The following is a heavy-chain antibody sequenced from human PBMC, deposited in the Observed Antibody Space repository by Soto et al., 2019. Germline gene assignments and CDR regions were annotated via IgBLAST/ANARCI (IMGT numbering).Heavy chain of an antibody. Sequence: GASVKVSCKASGYTFTSYGISWVRQAPGQGLEWMGWISAYNGNTNYAQKLQGRVTMTTDTSTSTAYMELRSLRSDDTAVYYCARDLVRIAAQSWFDPWGQGTLVTVSS. J-gene: IGHJ5*02. CDR3: ARDLVRIAAQSWFDP. V-gene: IGHV1-18*01. CDR2: ISAYNGNT. CDR1: GYTFTSYG. D-gene: IGHD6-6*01.